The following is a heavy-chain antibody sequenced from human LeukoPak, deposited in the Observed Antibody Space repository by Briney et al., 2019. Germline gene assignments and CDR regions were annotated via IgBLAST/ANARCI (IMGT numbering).Heavy chain of an antibody. J-gene: IGHJ4*02. Sequence: GGSLRLSCAASGFTFSSYSMTWVRQAPGKGLEWVSSITGGVTYIYYADSEKGRFTISRDNAKNSLFLQMNSLRAEDTAVYYCARDLPHTAAADHLPEYWGQGTLVTVSS. CDR1: GFTFSSYS. V-gene: IGHV3-21*01. CDR3: ARDLPHTAAADHLPEY. CDR2: ITGGVTYI. D-gene: IGHD6-13*01.